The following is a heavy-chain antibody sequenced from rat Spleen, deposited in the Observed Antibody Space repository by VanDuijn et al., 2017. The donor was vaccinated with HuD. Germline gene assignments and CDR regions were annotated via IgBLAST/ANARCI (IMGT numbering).Heavy chain of an antibody. CDR3: TREDWVVDA. D-gene: IGHD1-6*01. V-gene: IGHV5-29*01. CDR1: GFTFSDYN. Sequence: EVQLVESGGGLVQPGRSLKLSCAASGFTFSDYNMAWVRQAPAKGLEWVATISSDGSSTYYRDSVKGRFTISRDNAKSTLYLQMISLRSEDTATYYCTREDWVVDAWGQGVSVTVSS. CDR2: ISSDGSST. J-gene: IGHJ4*01.